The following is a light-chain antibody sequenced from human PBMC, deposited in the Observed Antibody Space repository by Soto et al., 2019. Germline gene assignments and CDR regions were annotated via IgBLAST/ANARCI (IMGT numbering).Light chain of an antibody. Sequence: DIQMTQSPSTLSAFVGDRVTFTCRASQSINNWLAWYQQRPGTAPKILIYDASTLESGVPSRFSGSGSGTEFSLTISRLQPEDFATYYCQQYDTSPKTFGQGTKVEI. CDR1: QSINNW. CDR2: DAS. CDR3: QQYDTSPKT. J-gene: IGKJ1*01. V-gene: IGKV1-5*01.